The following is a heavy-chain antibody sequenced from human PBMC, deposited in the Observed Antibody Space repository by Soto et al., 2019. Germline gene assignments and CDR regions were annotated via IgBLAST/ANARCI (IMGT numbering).Heavy chain of an antibody. D-gene: IGHD6-19*01. V-gene: IGHV3-23*01. CDR1: VFTFSNSA. J-gene: IGHJ4*02. CDR3: AKDRYSSGWYIYDH. CDR2: ISSIGGST. Sequence: EVQLLESGGGLVQPGGSLRLSCTASVFTFSNSALSWVRQAPGKGLEWVAGISSIGGSTHYADSVKGGFTISRDKSKNTVYLQMNSLGVEDTAMYYCAKDRYSSGWYIYDHWGQGTLVTVSS.